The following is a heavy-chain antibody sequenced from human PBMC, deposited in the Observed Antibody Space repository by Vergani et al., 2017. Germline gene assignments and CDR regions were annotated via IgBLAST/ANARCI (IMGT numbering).Heavy chain of an antibody. Sequence: QVQLVESGGGVVQPGGSLRLSCAASGFTFNSYGMPWVRQAPGTGLEWVASIRSDESRRYYGDSMEGPFTISRDNSKNTLYLQMKRLRPEDTAVYYCAKDGGGNCSGGTSYPEYWGQGTLVIVSS. CDR3: AKDGGGNCSGGTSYPEY. V-gene: IGHV3-30*02. D-gene: IGHD2-15*01. J-gene: IGHJ4*02. CDR2: IRSDESRR. CDR1: GFTFNSYG.